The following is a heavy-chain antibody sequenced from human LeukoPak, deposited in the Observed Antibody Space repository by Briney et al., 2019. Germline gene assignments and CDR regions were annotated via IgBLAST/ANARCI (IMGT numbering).Heavy chain of an antibody. CDR3: ARGVALMVYAYWFDP. CDR2: INHSGST. V-gene: IGHV4-34*01. Sequence: SETLSLTCAVYGGSFSGYYWSWIRQPPGKRLEWIGEINHSGSTNYNPSLKSRVTISVDTSKNQFSLKLSSVTAADTAVYYCARGVALMVYAYWFDPWGQGTLVTVSP. CDR1: GGSFSGYY. J-gene: IGHJ5*02. D-gene: IGHD2-8*01.